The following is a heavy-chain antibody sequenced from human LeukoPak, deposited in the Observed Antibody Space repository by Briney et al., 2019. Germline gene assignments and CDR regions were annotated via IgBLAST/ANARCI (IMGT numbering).Heavy chain of an antibody. J-gene: IGHJ2*01. CDR2: IYYSGST. D-gene: IGHD3-22*01. CDR1: GGSISSYY. CDR3: ARRADDSSGYYYVNYWYFDL. Sequence: PSETLSLTCTVSGGSISSYYWSWIRQPPGKGLERIGYIYYSGSTNYNPSLKSRVTITVDTSKNQFSLKLSSVTAADTAVYYCARRADDSSGYYYVNYWYFDLWGRGTLVTVSS. V-gene: IGHV4-59*08.